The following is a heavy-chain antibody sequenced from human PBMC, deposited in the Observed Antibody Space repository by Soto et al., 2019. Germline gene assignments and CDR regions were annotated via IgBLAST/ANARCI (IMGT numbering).Heavy chain of an antibody. D-gene: IGHD3-9*01. J-gene: IGHJ1*01. CDR3: ARSFPDTEYFQL. V-gene: IGHV1-69*13. CDR2: IIPIFGTA. Sequence: GASVKVSCKASGGTFSSYAISWVRQAPGQGLEWMGGIIPIFGTANYAQKFQGRVTITADESTSTAYMELSSLRSEDTAVYYCARSFPDTEYFQLRGQGTLVTLSS. CDR1: GGTFSSYA.